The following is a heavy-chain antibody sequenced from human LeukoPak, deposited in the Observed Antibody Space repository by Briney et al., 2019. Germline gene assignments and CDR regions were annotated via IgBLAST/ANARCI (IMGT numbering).Heavy chain of an antibody. CDR3: ARMTNYYYYMDV. Sequence: PGGSLRLSCAASGFTFSSNSMNWARQAPGKGLEWVSYISSSSSTIYYADSVKGRFTISRHNAKNSLYLQMNSLRAEDTAVYYCARMTNYYYYMDVWGKGTTVTVSS. CDR1: GFTFSSNS. J-gene: IGHJ6*03. CDR2: ISSSSSTI. V-gene: IGHV3-48*01.